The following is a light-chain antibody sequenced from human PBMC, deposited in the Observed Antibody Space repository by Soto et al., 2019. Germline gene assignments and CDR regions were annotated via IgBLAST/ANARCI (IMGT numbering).Light chain of an antibody. Sequence: QSVLTQSPSASASLGASVKLTCTLSSGHSSFAIAWHQQQPAKGPRYLLKLNSDGSHSKGDGIPARFSGSRSGAERYLTLSSLQAEDEADYDCQTWGTGIRVFGGGTKLTVL. J-gene: IGLJ2*01. CDR1: SGHSSFA. CDR2: LNSDGSH. V-gene: IGLV4-69*01. CDR3: QTWGTGIRV.